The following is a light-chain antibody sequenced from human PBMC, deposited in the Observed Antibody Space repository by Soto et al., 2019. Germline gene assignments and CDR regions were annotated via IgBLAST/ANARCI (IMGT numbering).Light chain of an antibody. CDR1: SSDVGGYNY. CDR3: TSFTTISTWV. J-gene: IGLJ3*02. CDR2: EVS. V-gene: IGLV2-14*01. Sequence: QSVLTQPASVSGSPGQSITISCTGTSSDVGGYNYVSWFQQHPGKAPKLKIYEVSNRPSGVSNRFPGSKSGNTASLTISELQAEDEADYYCTSFTTISTWVFGGGTKLTVL.